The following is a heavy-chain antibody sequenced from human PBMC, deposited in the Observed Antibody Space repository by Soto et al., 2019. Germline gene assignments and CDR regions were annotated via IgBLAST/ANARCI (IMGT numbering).Heavy chain of an antibody. CDR2: IVVGSGNT. CDR3: ATDKGDSYGYGNY. J-gene: IGHJ4*02. Sequence: ASVKVSCKASGFTFTNSAVQWVRQARGQRLEWIGWIVVGSGNTNYAQKFQERVTITRDMSTTTAYMELSSLRSEDTAVYYCATDKGDSYGYGNYWGQGTLVTV. V-gene: IGHV1-58*01. D-gene: IGHD5-18*01. CDR1: GFTFTNSA.